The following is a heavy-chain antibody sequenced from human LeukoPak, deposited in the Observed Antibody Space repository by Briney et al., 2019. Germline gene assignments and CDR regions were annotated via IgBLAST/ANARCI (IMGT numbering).Heavy chain of an antibody. J-gene: IGHJ4*02. D-gene: IGHD3-22*01. CDR1: GYTFTGYY. CDR2: INPNSGGT. V-gene: IGHV1-2*06. CDR3: ARGIPFDYYDSSSYQVPFDY. Sequence: ASVKVSCKAPGYTFTGYYMHWVRQAPGQGLEWMGRINPNSGGTNYAQKFQGRVTMTRDTSISTAYMELSRLRSDDTAVYYCARGIPFDYYDSSSYQVPFDYWGQGTLVTVSS.